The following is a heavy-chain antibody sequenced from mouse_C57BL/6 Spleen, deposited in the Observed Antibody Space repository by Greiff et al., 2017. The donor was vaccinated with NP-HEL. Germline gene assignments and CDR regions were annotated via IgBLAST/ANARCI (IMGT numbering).Heavy chain of an antibody. J-gene: IGHJ3*01. D-gene: IGHD2-12*01. V-gene: IGHV1-82*01. CDR3: ARETYSSFAY. CDR1: GYAFSSSW. Sequence: QVQLQQSGPELVKPGASVKISCKASGYAFSSSWMNWVKQRPGKGLEWIGRIYPGDGDTNYNGKFKGKATLTADKSSSTAYMQLSSLTSEDSAVYFCARETYSSFAYWGKGTLVTVSA. CDR2: IYPGDGDT.